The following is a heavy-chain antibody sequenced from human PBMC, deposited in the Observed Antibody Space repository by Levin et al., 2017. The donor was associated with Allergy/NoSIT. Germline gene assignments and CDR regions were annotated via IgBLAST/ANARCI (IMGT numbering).Heavy chain of an antibody. CDR2: IYWDDDK. J-gene: IGHJ4*02. Sequence: SLTTRPVGVGWIRQPPGKALEWLALIYWDDDKRYNPSLKNRLSITKDDSGNKVVLTMTNMDPVDTATYFCGHRRAHDGYWHWADLDCWGQGALVTVSS. CDR1: SLTTRPVG. D-gene: IGHD4-17*01. CDR3: GHRRAHDGYWHWADLDC. V-gene: IGHV2-5*02.